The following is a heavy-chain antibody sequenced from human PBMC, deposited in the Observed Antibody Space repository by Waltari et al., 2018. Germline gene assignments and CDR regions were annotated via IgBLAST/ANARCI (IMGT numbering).Heavy chain of an antibody. J-gene: IGHJ6*02. Sequence: QVQLVQSGAEVKKPGSSVKVSCKASGGNFSSYAISWVRQAPGQGLEWRGGIIPIFGTANYAQKFQGRVTITADESTSTAYMELSSLRSEDTAVYYCAREGIAVVAMDVWGQGTTVTVSS. CDR1: GGNFSSYA. CDR2: IIPIFGTA. D-gene: IGHD6-19*01. CDR3: AREGIAVVAMDV. V-gene: IGHV1-69*01.